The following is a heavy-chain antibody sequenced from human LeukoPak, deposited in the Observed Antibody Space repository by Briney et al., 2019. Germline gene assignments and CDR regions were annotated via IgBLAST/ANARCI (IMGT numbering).Heavy chain of an antibody. J-gene: IGHJ4*02. Sequence: GSLLLYCAASGFTFIDYYMSWFGQAPGEGLEGVSYISDCDIIMYSEDSLKGRFTISRDNAKNSLYLQMNSLRAEDTAVFYCARALFPRTYSPSDYWGQGTLVTVSS. V-gene: IGHV3-11*01. CDR1: GFTFIDYY. CDR3: ARALFPRTYSPSDY. D-gene: IGHD2-15*01. CDR2: ISDCDIIM.